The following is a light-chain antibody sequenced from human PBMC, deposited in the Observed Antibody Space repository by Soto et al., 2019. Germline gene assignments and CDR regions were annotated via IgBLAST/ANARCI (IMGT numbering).Light chain of an antibody. V-gene: IGLV2-14*01. Sequence: QSALPQPASVSGSPGQSITISCTGTSSDVGGYNYVSWYQQHPGKAPKLMIYDVNNRPSGVSNRFSGSKSGNTASLTISGLQAEDEADYYCTSYTTSDTLVVFGGGTKLTVL. J-gene: IGLJ2*01. CDR1: SSDVGGYNY. CDR3: TSYTTSDTLVV. CDR2: DVN.